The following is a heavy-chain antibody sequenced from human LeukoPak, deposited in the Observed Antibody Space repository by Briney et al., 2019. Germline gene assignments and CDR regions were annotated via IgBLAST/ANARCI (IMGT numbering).Heavy chain of an antibody. CDR1: GYTFTVYY. D-gene: IGHD6-13*01. J-gene: IGHJ4*02. Sequence: ASVKVSCKASGYTFTVYYMHWVRQAPGQGFEWMGWLNPNNGGTNYAQKFQGRVTMARDTSISTAYMELSSLRSDDTAVYYCVSQQVVPLWGLGTLVTVSS. CDR3: VSQQVVPL. V-gene: IGHV1-2*02. CDR2: LNPNNGGT.